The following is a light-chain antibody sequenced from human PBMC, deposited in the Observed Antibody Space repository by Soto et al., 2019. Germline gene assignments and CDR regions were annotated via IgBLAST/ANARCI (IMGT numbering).Light chain of an antibody. CDR3: SSYATSSVM. V-gene: IGLV2-14*01. CDR1: SSDVGAFNY. J-gene: IGLJ3*02. CDR2: DVG. Sequence: QSALTQPASVSGSPGQSITISCTGASSDVGAFNYVSWYQQHPGKAPKLIIYDVGNRPSGVSDRFSGSRSDNTASLTISGLRAEDDAYYYCSSYATSSVMFGGGTKLTVL.